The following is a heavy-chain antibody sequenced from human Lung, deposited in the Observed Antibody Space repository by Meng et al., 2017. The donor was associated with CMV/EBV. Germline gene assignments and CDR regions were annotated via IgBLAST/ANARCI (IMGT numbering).Heavy chain of an antibody. CDR1: GFTFSSYG. D-gene: IGHD1-26*01. V-gene: IGHV3-30*18. Sequence: SGFTFSSYGMHWVRQSPGKGLEWVAVISYDGSNKYYADTVKGRFTISRDKSRDTLYLQMNRLRTEDTAVYYCAKERLTWELRYQMPYWGQGTLVTVSS. J-gene: IGHJ4*02. CDR3: AKERLTWELRYQMPY. CDR2: ISYDGSNK.